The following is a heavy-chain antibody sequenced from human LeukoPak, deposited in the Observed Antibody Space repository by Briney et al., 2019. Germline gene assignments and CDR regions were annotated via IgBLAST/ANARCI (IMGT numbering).Heavy chain of an antibody. CDR3: ARGGQGDGYSADEAFDF. CDR1: GDSVASNSTA. J-gene: IGHJ3*01. V-gene: IGHV6-1*01. CDR2: TYYRSKWYN. Sequence: SQTLSLTCVISGDSVASNSTACNWIRQSPSRGLERLGRTYYRSKWYNDYALSMKSRITINPDTSKNQFSLQLNSVTPEDTAVYYCARGGQGDGYSADEAFDFWGQGTMVTVS. D-gene: IGHD5-24*01.